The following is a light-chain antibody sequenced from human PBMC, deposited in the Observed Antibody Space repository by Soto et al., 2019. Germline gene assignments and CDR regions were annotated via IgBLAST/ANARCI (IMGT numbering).Light chain of an antibody. CDR3: SSYTSSRTLYV. CDR1: SSDVGGYNY. J-gene: IGLJ1*01. CDR2: EVS. Sequence: QSVLTQPPSASGSPGQSVTISCTGTSSDVGGYNYVSWYQQHPGKAPKLMIYEVSKRPSGVSNRFSGSKSGNTASLTISGLQAEDEADYYCSSYTSSRTLYVFGTGTKVTVL. V-gene: IGLV2-14*01.